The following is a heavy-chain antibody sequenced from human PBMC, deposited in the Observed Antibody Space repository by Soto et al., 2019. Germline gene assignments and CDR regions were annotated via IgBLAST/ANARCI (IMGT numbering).Heavy chain of an antibody. V-gene: IGHV3-74*01. Sequence: EVQLVESGGGLVQPGGALRLSCAASGFTFTKYAMHWVRLAPGKGPVWVSYISSDGTTTDYADAVKGRFTIARDNANNMMSLEMASMRVEDTAVYYCAIQECTNDGGLETVVTVGGAIEDWGQGAQVTVSS. CDR1: GFTFTKYA. CDR2: ISSDGTTT. J-gene: IGHJ1*01. D-gene: IGHD2-8*01. CDR3: AIQECTNDGGLETVVTVGGAIED.